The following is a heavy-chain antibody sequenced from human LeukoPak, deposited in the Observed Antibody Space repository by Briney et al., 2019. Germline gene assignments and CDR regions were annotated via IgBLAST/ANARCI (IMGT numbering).Heavy chain of an antibody. J-gene: IGHJ3*02. V-gene: IGHV4-59*01. CDR2: IYYSGST. CDR3: ARVNYLDAFDI. CDR1: GESFSGYY. D-gene: IGHD1-7*01. Sequence: SETLSLTCAVYGESFSGYYWSWIRQPPGKGLEWIGYIYYSGSTNYNPSLKSRVTISVDTSKNQFSLKLSSVTAADTAVYYCARVNYLDAFDIWGQGTMVTVSS.